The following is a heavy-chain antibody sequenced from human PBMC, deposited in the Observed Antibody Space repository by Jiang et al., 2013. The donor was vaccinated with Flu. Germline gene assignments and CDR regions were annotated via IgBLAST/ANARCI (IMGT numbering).Heavy chain of an antibody. Sequence: KPTQTLTLTCTFSGFSLSTSGMCVSWIRQPPGKALEWLALIDWDDDKYYNTSLRTRLTISKDTSKNQVVLTMTNIDPVDTATYYCARIRRGSYYEKWFDPWGQGTLVTVSS. D-gene: IGHD1-26*01. J-gene: IGHJ5*02. CDR1: GFSLSTSGMC. CDR3: ARIRRGSYYEKWFDP. CDR2: IDWDDDK. V-gene: IGHV2-70*13.